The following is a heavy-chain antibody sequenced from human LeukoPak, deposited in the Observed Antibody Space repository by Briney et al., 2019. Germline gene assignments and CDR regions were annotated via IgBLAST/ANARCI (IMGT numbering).Heavy chain of an antibody. CDR3: ARIRGSGSISGNY. Sequence: GASVKVSCKASGYTFTSYGISWVRQAPGQGLEWMGGIIPIFGTANYAQKFQGRVTITADESTSTAYMELSSLRSEDTAVYYCARIRGSGSISGNYWGQGTRVTVPS. CDR2: IIPIFGTA. D-gene: IGHD3-10*01. CDR1: GYTFTSYG. J-gene: IGHJ4*02. V-gene: IGHV1-69*13.